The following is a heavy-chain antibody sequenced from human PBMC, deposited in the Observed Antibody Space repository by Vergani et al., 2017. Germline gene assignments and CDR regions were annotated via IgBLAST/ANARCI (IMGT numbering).Heavy chain of an antibody. CDR3: ARGKYCSGGSCYYYYYYYRDV. CDR1: GGSFSGYY. D-gene: IGHD2-15*01. V-gene: IGHV4-34*01. Sequence: QVQLQQWGAGLLKPSETLSLTCAVYGGSFSGYYWSWIRQPPGKGLEWIGEINHSGSTNYNPSLKSRVTISVDTSKNQFSRKLSSVTAADTAVYYCARGKYCSGGSCYYYYYYYRDVWGKGP. CDR2: INHSGST. J-gene: IGHJ6*03.